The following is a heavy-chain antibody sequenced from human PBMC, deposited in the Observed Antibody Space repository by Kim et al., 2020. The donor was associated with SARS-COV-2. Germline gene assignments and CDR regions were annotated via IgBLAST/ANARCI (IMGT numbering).Heavy chain of an antibody. CDR2: T. D-gene: IGHD4-4*01. Sequence: TNDNPYLKSRVTISVDPSKNQSSLKLSSVTAADTAVYYCARGPVNHGMDVWGQGTTVTVSS. V-gene: IGHV4-34*01. J-gene: IGHJ6*02. CDR3: ARGPVNHGMDV.